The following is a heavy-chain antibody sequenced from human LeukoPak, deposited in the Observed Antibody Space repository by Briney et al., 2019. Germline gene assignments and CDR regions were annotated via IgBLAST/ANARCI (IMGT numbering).Heavy chain of an antibody. CDR3: ARDRDFYVADY. CDR1: GFTFSTYD. CDR2: IRYDGNSE. D-gene: IGHD2-21*02. V-gene: IGHV3-30*02. J-gene: IGHJ4*02. Sequence: PGGSLRLSCTVSGFTFSTYDMHWVRQAPGKGLQWVTFIRYDGNSESYADSVKGRFIISRDNSKNTLYLQMNSLRGEDTAVYYCARDRDFYVADYWGQGTLLTVSS.